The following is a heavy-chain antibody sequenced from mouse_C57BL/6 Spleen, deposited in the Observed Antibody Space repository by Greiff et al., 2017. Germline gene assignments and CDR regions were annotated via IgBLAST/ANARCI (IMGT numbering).Heavy chain of an antibody. J-gene: IGHJ2*01. CDR2: IDPEDGDT. V-gene: IGHV14-1*01. CDR3: TTFTTVVAIDY. D-gene: IGHD1-1*01. CDR1: GFNIKDYY. Sequence: VQLQQSGAELVRPGASVKLSCTASGFNIKDYYMHWVKQRPEQGLEWIGRIDPEDGDTEYAPKFQGKATITADTSSHTAYLQLSSLTSEDTAVYYCTTFTTVVAIDYWGQGTTLTFSS.